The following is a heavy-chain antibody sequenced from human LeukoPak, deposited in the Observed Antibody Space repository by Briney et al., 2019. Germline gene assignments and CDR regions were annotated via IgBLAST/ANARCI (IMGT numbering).Heavy chain of an antibody. CDR1: GGTFSSYA. CDR2: IIPIFGTA. V-gene: IGHV1-69*05. J-gene: IGHJ6*03. D-gene: IGHD2-15*01. CDR3: ARDGCSGGSCYPDKAYYYYYMDV. Sequence: SVKVSCKASGGTFSSYAISWVRQAPGQGLEWMGRIIPIFGTANYAQKFQGRVTITTDESTSTAYMEPSSLRSEDTAVYYCARDGCSGGSCYPDKAYYYYYMDVWGKGTTVTVSS.